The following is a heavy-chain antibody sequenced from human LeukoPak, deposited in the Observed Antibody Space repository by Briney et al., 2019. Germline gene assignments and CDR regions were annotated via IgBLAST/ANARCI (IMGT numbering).Heavy chain of an antibody. CDR2: IYYSGST. CDR3: ATPGSLAGGYFDY. CDR1: GGSISSSSYY. Sequence: SETLSLTCTVSGGSISSSSYYWGWIRQPPGKGLEWIGSIYYSGSTYYNPSLKSRVTISVDTSKNQFSLKLSSVTAADTAVYYCATPGSLAGGYFDYWGQGTLVTVSS. J-gene: IGHJ4*02. V-gene: IGHV4-39*07. D-gene: IGHD1-26*01.